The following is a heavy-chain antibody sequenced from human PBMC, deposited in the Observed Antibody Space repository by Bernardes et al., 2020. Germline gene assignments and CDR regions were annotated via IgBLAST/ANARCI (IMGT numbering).Heavy chain of an antibody. V-gene: IGHV4-59*01. CDR2: IYYSGST. Sequence: SETLSLTCTVSGGSISSYYWSWIRQPPGKGLEWIGYIYYSGSTNYNPSLKSRVTISVDTSKNQFSLKLSSVTAADTAVYYCARDISGPFDYWGQGTLVTVSS. CDR3: ARDISGPFDY. J-gene: IGHJ4*02. CDR1: GGSISSYY. D-gene: IGHD1-26*01.